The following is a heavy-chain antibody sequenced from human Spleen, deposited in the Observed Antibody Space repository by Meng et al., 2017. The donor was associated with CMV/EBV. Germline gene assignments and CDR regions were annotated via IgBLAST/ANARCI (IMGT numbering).Heavy chain of an antibody. V-gene: IGHV1-8*01. CDR3: ARGQRKQQLVKASNWFDP. J-gene: IGHJ5*02. CDR1: TFTSSD. CDR2: MNPNSANT. Sequence: TFTSSDINWVRQATGQGLEWMGWMNPNSANTGYAQKFQGRVTMTRNTSISTAYMELSSLRSEDTAVYYCARGQRKQQLVKASNWFDPWGQGTLVTVSS. D-gene: IGHD6-13*01.